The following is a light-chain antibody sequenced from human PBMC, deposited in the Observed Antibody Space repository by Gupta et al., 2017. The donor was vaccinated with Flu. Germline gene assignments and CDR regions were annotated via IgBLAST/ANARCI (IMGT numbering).Light chain of an antibody. CDR3: LQDRSSPWT. CDR2: KAS. CDR1: QSIDSW. Sequence: DIQLTQSPSTLSASVGDRVTITCRASQSIDSWLAWYQKKPGRAPKSLIYKASSLETGVPSRFSGSGSGTEFSLTISSLQPDDFATYYCLQDRSSPWTFGQGTKLEIK. J-gene: IGKJ1*01. V-gene: IGKV1-5*03.